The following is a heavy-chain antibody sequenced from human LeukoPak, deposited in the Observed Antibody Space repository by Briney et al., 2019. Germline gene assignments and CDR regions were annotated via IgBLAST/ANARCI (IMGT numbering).Heavy chain of an antibody. J-gene: IGHJ4*02. CDR3: AREGGGYALDY. CDR1: GFTFSSYW. Sequence: PGGSLRLSCAASGFTFSSYWMSWVRQAPGKGLEWVANIKQDGSEKYYVDSVKGRFTISRDNAKNSLYPQMNSLRAEDTAVYYCAREGGGYALDYWGQGTLVTVSS. V-gene: IGHV3-7*01. D-gene: IGHD3-22*01. CDR2: IKQDGSEK.